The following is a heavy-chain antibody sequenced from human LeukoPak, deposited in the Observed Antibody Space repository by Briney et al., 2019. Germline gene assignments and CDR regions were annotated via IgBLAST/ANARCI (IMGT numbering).Heavy chain of an antibody. CDR3: ARYPWLKGDYYFDY. V-gene: IGHV4-39*01. CDR1: GGSVSSSSYY. J-gene: IGHJ4*02. D-gene: IGHD3-16*01. CDR2: IYYSGST. Sequence: PSETLSLTCTVSGGSVSSSSYYWGWIRQPPGKGLEWIGSIYYSGSTYYNPSLKSRVTISVDTSKNQFSLKLSSVTAADTAVYYCARYPWLKGDYYFDYWGQGTLVTVSS.